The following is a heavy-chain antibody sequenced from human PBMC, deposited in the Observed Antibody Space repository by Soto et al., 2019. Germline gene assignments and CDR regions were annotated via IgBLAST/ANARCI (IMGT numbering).Heavy chain of an antibody. Sequence: QVQLVQSGAEVKKPGASVKVSCKASGYTFTSYDINWVRQATGQGLEWMGWMNPNSGNTGYAQNCKGRVTLTRNTSISTAYMELSSLRSADTAVYYCARERARYGMDVWCQGTTVTVSS. CDR2: MNPNSGNT. V-gene: IGHV1-8*01. J-gene: IGHJ6*02. CDR3: ARERARYGMDV. CDR1: GYTFTSYD.